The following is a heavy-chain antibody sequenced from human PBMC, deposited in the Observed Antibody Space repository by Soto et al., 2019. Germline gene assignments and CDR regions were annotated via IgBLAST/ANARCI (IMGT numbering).Heavy chain of an antibody. Sequence: EVQLLESGGGLVQPGGSLRLSCEASGFTFSNYAMSWVRQAPGRGPEWVSGISSSSSTIYYADSVKGRFTISRDNAKNSLYLQMNSLRDEDTAVYYCARAECRGYYFGLPYYGMDVWGQGTTVTVSS. CDR3: ARAECRGYYFGLPYYGMDV. V-gene: IGHV3-48*02. CDR1: GFTFSNYA. D-gene: IGHD3-22*01. CDR2: ISSSSSTI. J-gene: IGHJ6*02.